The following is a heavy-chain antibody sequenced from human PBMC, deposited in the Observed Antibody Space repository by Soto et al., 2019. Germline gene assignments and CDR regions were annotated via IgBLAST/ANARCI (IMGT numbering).Heavy chain of an antibody. CDR2: IIPILGIA. D-gene: IGHD2-2*01. CDR3: ASLSAARYCSSTSCYERFDY. J-gene: IGHJ4*02. Sequence: QVQLVQSGAEVKKPGSSVKVSCKASGGTFSSYTISWVRQAPGQGLECMGRIIPILGIANYAQKFQGIVTITADKSTSTAYMELSSLRSEDTAVYYCASLSAARYCSSTSCYERFDYWGQGTLVTVSS. CDR1: GGTFSSYT. V-gene: IGHV1-69*02.